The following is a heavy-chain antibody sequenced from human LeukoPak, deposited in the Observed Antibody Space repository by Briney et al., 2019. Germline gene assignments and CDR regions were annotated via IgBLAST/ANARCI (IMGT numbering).Heavy chain of an antibody. Sequence: QPGGSLRLSCAASGFTFSSYGMHWVRQAPGKGLEWVAVISYDGSNKYYADSVKGRFTISRDNSKNTLYLQMNSLRAEDTAVYYCAKYSSRGYNEDYWGQGTLVTVSS. CDR3: AKYSSRGYNEDY. CDR2: ISYDGSNK. J-gene: IGHJ4*02. V-gene: IGHV3-30*18. CDR1: GFTFSSYG. D-gene: IGHD5-18*01.